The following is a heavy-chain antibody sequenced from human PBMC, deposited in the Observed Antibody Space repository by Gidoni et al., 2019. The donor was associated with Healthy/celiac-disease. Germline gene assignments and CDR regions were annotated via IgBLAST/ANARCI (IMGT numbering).Heavy chain of an antibody. J-gene: IGHJ2*01. D-gene: IGHD1-26*01. CDR3: ARRSGLVAAGLWYFDL. Sequence: SPSFQGHVTISADKSISTAYLQWSSLKASDTAMYYCARRSGLVAAGLWYFDLWGRGTLVTVSS. V-gene: IGHV5-10-1*01.